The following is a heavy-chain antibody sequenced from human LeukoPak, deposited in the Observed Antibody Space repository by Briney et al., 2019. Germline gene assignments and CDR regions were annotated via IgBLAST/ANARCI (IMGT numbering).Heavy chain of an antibody. Sequence: SETLSLTCTVSGSSITTYTHWGWIRQSPGKGLEWIASIHHTGNTYYNPSLESRVTISIDTSKNQFSLKLSSVTAADTAVYYCARGTGTPIDYWGQGTLVTVSS. J-gene: IGHJ4*02. V-gene: IGHV4-38-2*02. D-gene: IGHD3/OR15-3a*01. CDR2: IHHTGNT. CDR1: GSSITTYTH. CDR3: ARGTGTPIDY.